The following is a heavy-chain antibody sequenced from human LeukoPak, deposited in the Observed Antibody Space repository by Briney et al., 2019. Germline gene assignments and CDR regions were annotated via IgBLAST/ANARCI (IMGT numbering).Heavy chain of an antibody. J-gene: IGHJ3*02. CDR1: GYTFTDYY. D-gene: IGHD1-1*01. CDR2: INPNSGGT. CDR3: ARVNWNDTADAFDI. Sequence: GASVKVSCKTSGYTFTDYYMHWVRQAPGQGLEWMGWINPNSGGTNYAQMFQGRVTMTRDTSISTAYMELSRLRSDDTAVYYCARVNWNDTADAFDIWGQGTMVTVSS. V-gene: IGHV1-2*02.